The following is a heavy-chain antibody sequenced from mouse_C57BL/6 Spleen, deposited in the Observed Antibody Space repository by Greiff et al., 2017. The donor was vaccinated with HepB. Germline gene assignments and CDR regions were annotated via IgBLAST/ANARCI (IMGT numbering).Heavy chain of an antibody. CDR1: GYAFTNYL. CDR2: INPGSGGT. D-gene: IGHD4-1*01. CDR3: ARALTGSYAMEY. J-gene: IGHJ4*01. Sequence: QVQLQQSGAEQVRPGTSVKVSCKASGYAFTNYLIEWVKQRPGQGLEWIGVINPGSGGTYYNEKFKGKATLTADKSSSTAYMQLSSLTSEDSAVYFCARALTGSYAMEYWGQGTSVTVSS. V-gene: IGHV1-54*01.